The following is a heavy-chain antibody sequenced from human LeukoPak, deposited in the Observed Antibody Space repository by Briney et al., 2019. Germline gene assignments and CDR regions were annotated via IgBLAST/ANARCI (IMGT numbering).Heavy chain of an antibody. J-gene: IGHJ4*02. CDR3: AISKPYYDFWSGYLTTFDY. D-gene: IGHD3-3*01. CDR1: GFTFSSYA. Sequence: GGSLRLSCAASGFTFSSYAMSWVRQAPGKGLEWVSAISGSGGSTYYADSVKGRFTIPRDNSKNTLYLQMNSLRAEDTAVYYCAISKPYYDFWSGYLTTFDYWGQGTLVTVSP. V-gene: IGHV3-23*01. CDR2: ISGSGGST.